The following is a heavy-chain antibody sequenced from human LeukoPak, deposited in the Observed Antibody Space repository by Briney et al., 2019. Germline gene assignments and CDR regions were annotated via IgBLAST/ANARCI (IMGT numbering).Heavy chain of an antibody. V-gene: IGHV1-2*02. CDR3: AREGYCAGGTCFDN. D-gene: IGHD2-8*02. J-gene: IGHJ4*02. CDR1: GYSLIGYY. Sequence: VAAVTVSCKPSGYSLIGYYLLWLRQDPAPGREWMGWINPNSGGTDYAQKFQGRVTTTRDTSISTVYMELSRLRSDDTAVYYCAREGYCAGGTCFDNWGQGTLVTVSS. CDR2: INPNSGGT.